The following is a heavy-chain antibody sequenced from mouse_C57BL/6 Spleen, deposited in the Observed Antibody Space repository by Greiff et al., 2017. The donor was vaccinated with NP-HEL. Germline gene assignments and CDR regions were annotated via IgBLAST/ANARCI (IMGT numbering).Heavy chain of an antibody. CDR1: GYTFTSYD. V-gene: IGHV1-85*01. J-gene: IGHJ1*03. CDR3: AMGSTIRRDWYFDV. D-gene: IGHD2-12*01. Sequence: VQLQQSGPELVKPGASVKLSCKASGYTFTSYDINWVKQRPGQGLEWIGWIYPRDGSTKYNEQFKGKATLTVATSSSTAYMELHSLTSEDSAVYFGAMGSTIRRDWYFDVWGTGTTVTVSS. CDR2: IYPRDGST.